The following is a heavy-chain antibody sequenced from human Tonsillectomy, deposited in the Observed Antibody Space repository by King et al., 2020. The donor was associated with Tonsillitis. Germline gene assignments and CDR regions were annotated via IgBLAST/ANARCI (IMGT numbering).Heavy chain of an antibody. CDR3: AKDKGHDYYDSSGYPDY. Sequence: VQLVESGGGVVQPGGSLRLSCAASGFTFDDYAMHWVRQAPGKGLEWVSLISGDGGSTYYEDSVKGRFTISRDNSKNSLYLQMNSLRTEDTALYYCAKDKGHDYYDSSGYPDYWGQGPLVTVSS. CDR1: GFTFDDYA. D-gene: IGHD3-22*01. J-gene: IGHJ4*02. CDR2: ISGDGGST. V-gene: IGHV3-43*02.